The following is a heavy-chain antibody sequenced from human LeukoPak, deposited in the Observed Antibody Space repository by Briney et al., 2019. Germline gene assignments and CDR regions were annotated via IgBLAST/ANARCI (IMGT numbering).Heavy chain of an antibody. CDR1: GYTFTSYA. CDR3: ARDRYGDGFTHLDY. CDR2: ITPSGGT. Sequence: ASVKVSCKASGYTFTSYAIHWVRQAPGQGLEWMGWITPSGGTNYPQKFQGRVAITWDTSITTAYMDLSRLTSDDTAVYYCARDRYGDGFTHLDYWGQGALVTVSS. J-gene: IGHJ4*02. V-gene: IGHV1-2*02. D-gene: IGHD5-24*01.